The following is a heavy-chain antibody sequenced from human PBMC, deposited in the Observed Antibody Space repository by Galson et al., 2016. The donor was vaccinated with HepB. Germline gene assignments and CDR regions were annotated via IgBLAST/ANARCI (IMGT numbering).Heavy chain of an antibody. CDR3: AREAGYDDFWRFYYYYGMDV. J-gene: IGHJ6*02. CDR2: ISSSSSTI. CDR1: GFTFSSYS. V-gene: IGHV3-48*02. Sequence: SLRLSCAASGFTFSSYSMNWVRQAPGKGLEWVSYISSSSSTIYYADSVKGRFTISRDNAKNSLYLKMNSLRDEDTAVYYCAREAGYDDFWRFYYYYGMDVWGQGTTVTVSS. D-gene: IGHD3-3*01.